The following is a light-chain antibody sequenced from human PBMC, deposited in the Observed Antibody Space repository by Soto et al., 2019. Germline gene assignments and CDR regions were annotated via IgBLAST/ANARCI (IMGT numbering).Light chain of an antibody. Sequence: EIVMTQSPATLSVSPGERATLSCRASQGVGSNLAWYQFKPGQAPRLLIYGASSRATGVPTRFSGSGSETEFTLTISSLQSEDFAMYYCQQYNDWHPYTFGQGTKLEN. CDR1: QGVGSN. V-gene: IGKV3-15*01. CDR3: QQYNDWHPYT. J-gene: IGKJ2*01. CDR2: GAS.